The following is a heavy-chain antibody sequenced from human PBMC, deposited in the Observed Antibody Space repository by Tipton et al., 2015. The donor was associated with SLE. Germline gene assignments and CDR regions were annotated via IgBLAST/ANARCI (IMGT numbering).Heavy chain of an antibody. D-gene: IGHD6-6*01. CDR3: AAGKSSSSSGFDY. Sequence: SLRLSCAASGFTFSSYEMNWVRQAPGKGLEWVSYISSSGSTIYYADSVKGRFTISRDNAKNSLYLQMNSLRAEDTAVYYCAAGKSSSSSGFDYWGQGTLVTVSS. CDR2: ISSSGSTI. CDR1: GFTFSSYE. V-gene: IGHV3-48*03. J-gene: IGHJ4*02.